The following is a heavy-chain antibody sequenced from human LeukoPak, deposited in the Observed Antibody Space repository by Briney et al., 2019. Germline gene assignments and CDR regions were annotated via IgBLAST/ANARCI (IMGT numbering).Heavy chain of an antibody. CDR3: ARGYSSNWYDWGLDY. Sequence: SGPTLVNPTQTLTLTCTFSGFSLSTSGMCVSWIRQPPGKALEWLARIDWDDDKYYSTSLKTRLTISKDTSKNQVVLTMTNMDPVDTATYYCARGYSSNWYDWGLDYWGQGTLVTVSS. CDR2: IDWDDDK. J-gene: IGHJ4*02. V-gene: IGHV2-70*11. CDR1: GFSLSTSGMC. D-gene: IGHD6-13*01.